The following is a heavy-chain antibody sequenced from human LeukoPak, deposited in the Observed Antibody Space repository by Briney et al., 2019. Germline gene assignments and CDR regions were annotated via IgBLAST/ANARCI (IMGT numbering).Heavy chain of an antibody. Sequence: ASVKVSCKASGYTFTSYAMHWVRQAPGQRLEWMGWINAGNGNTKYSQEFQGRVTITRDTSASTAYMELSSLRSEDMAVYYCARAPSAYCSSTSCYVPRNQNFDYWGQGTLVTVSS. CDR1: GYTFTSYA. V-gene: IGHV1-3*03. D-gene: IGHD2-2*01. J-gene: IGHJ4*02. CDR2: INAGNGNT. CDR3: ARAPSAYCSSTSCYVPRNQNFDY.